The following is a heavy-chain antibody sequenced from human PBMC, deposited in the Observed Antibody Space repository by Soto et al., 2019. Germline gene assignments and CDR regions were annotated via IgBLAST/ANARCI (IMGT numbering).Heavy chain of an antibody. CDR3: ARQGSY. CDR1: GVSISDTSYY. CDR2: IYFNGNT. V-gene: IGHV4-39*01. J-gene: IGHJ4*02. Sequence: QLQLQESGPGLAKPSETLSLTCNVSGVSISDTSYYWGWIRQPPGKGLEWIGTIYFNGNTFYNPSLKSRLTISVDTSKNQFSLRLTSVTAADTAVYYCARQGSYWGQGTLVAVSS.